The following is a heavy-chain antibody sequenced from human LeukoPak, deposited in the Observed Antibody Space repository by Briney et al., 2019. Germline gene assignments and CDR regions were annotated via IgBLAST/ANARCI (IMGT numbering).Heavy chain of an antibody. Sequence: ASVKVSCKVSGYTLTELSMHWVRQAPGQGLEWMGWINTNTGNPTYAQGFTGRFVFSLDTSVSTAYLQISSLKAEDTAVYYCASGAMIVPYGMDVWGQGTTVTVSS. J-gene: IGHJ6*02. CDR2: INTNTGNP. CDR3: ASGAMIVPYGMDV. V-gene: IGHV7-4-1*02. CDR1: GYTLTELS. D-gene: IGHD3-22*01.